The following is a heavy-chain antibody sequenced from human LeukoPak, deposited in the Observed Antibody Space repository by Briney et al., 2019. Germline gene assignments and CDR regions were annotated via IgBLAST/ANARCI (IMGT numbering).Heavy chain of an antibody. D-gene: IGHD2-15*01. CDR1: GGSISSSSYY. CDR2: IYYSGST. CDR3: ARGIVVVVAARRYNWFDP. J-gene: IGHJ5*02. V-gene: IGHV4-39*01. Sequence: SETLSLTCTVSGGSISSSSYYWGWIRQPPGKGLEWIGSIYYSGSTYYNPSLKSRVTISVDTAKNPFPLKLSSVTGGEKAVYYCARGIVVVVAARRYNWFDPWGQGTLVTVSS.